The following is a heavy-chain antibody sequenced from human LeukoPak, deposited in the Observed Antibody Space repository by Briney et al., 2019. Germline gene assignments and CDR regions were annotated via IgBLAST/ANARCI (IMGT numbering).Heavy chain of an antibody. D-gene: IGHD1-26*01. CDR2: INANSGGT. J-gene: IGHJ4*02. V-gene: IGHV1-2*02. CDR1: GYTFTGFH. CDR3: ARDPIDGYYHFDY. Sequence: ASVKVSCKASGYTFTGFHMHWVRQAPGQGLEWMGWINANSGGTSYAQKFQGRVTMTRDTSISTAYMELTSLTSDDTAAYYCARDPIDGYYHFDYWGQGTLASVSS.